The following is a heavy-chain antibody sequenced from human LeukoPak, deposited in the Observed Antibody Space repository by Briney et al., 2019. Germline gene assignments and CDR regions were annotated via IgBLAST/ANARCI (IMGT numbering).Heavy chain of an antibody. Sequence: GGSLRLSCAASGFTFSSYWMSWVRQAPGKGLEWVANIKQDGSEKYYVDSVKGRFTISRDNAKNSLYLQMNSLRAEDTALFYCAKDRQYSTDYDSSGYYDYWGQGTLVTVSS. J-gene: IGHJ4*02. D-gene: IGHD3-22*01. CDR1: GFTFSSYW. CDR3: AKDRQYSTDYDSSGYYDY. CDR2: IKQDGSEK. V-gene: IGHV3-7*03.